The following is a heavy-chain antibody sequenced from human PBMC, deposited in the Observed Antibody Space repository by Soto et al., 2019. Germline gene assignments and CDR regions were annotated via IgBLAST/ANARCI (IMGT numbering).Heavy chain of an antibody. Sequence: PSETLSLTCTVSGGSISSGGYYWSWIRQHPGKGLEWIGYIYYSGITYYNPSLKSRVTISVDTSKNQFSLKLSSVTAADTAVYYCASNHYDILTGIHYWGQGTLVTVSS. V-gene: IGHV4-31*03. CDR2: IYYSGIT. CDR1: GGSISSGGYY. CDR3: ASNHYDILTGIHY. J-gene: IGHJ4*02. D-gene: IGHD3-9*01.